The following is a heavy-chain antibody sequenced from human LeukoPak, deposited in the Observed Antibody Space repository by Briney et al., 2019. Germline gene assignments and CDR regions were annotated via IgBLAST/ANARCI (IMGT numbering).Heavy chain of an antibody. J-gene: IGHJ5*02. CDR2: IYYSGST. CDR1: GGSISSNY. Sequence: SETQSLTCTVSGGSISSNYWSWLRQPPGEGLEWIGYIYYSGSTNYNPSLKSRVTISVDTSKNQFSLKLSSVTAADTAVYYCARDNSVGSYGSWGQGTLVTVSS. CDR3: ARDNSVGSYGS. D-gene: IGHD1-26*01. V-gene: IGHV4-59*01.